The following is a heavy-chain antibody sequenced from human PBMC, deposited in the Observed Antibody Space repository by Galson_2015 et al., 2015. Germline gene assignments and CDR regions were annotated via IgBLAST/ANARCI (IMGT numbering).Heavy chain of an antibody. V-gene: IGHV3-48*02. Sequence: SLRLSCAASGFIFSGYSMNWVRQAPGKGLEWVSYISSSSSTIYYADSVKGRSTVSRDNAKKSLYLEMNSLRDEDTAVYYCARDQDYAFDIWGQGTMVTVSS. J-gene: IGHJ3*02. D-gene: IGHD4-17*01. CDR2: ISSSSSTI. CDR3: ARDQDYAFDI. CDR1: GFIFSGYS.